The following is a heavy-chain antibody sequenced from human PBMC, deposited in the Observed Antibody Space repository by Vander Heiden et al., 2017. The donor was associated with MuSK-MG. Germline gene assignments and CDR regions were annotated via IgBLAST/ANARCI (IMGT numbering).Heavy chain of an antibody. V-gene: IGHV3-23*01. CDR3: ARNPGPYNGEIDY. CDR2: IRGSGGAM. D-gene: IGHD1-20*01. CDR1: GVTLSGHA. J-gene: IGHJ4*02. Sequence: EVQLLESGGDLVQPGGSLSRWCGASGVTLSGHARNLVRQAKGKGAEWVSFIRGSGGAMYYADYVKGRFTVSRDNSKNTLYLQMNTLRAEDTDVYFCARNPGPYNGEIDYWGQGTLVAVSS.